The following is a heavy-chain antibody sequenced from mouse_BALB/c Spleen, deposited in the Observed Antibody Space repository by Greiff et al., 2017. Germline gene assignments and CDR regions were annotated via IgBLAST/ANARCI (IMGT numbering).Heavy chain of an antibody. CDR3: ARHWGRYFDV. CDR1: GFAFSSYD. CDR2: ISSGGGST. Sequence: EVHLVESGGGLVKPGGSLKLSCAASGFAFSSYDMSWVRQTPEKRLEWVAYISSGGGSTYYPDTVKGRFTISRDNAKNTLYLQMSSLKSEDTAMYYCARHWGRYFDVWGAGTTVTVSS. J-gene: IGHJ1*01. V-gene: IGHV5-12-1*01.